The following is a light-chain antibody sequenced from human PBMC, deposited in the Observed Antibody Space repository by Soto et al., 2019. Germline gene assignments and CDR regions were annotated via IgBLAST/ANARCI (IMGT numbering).Light chain of an antibody. Sequence: EIVLTQSPGALSLSPGERATLSCRASQSVGGTSLAWYQQRPGRAPRLLIFDTSARATGIPDRFSGRGSGTDFTLTISRLEPEDFAVYYCQQYGSSPETFGPGTKLEIK. V-gene: IGKV3-20*01. CDR2: DTS. CDR3: QQYGSSPET. J-gene: IGKJ2*01. CDR1: QSVGGTS.